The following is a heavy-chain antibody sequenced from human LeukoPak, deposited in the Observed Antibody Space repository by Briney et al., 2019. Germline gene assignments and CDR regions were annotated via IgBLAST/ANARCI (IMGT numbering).Heavy chain of an antibody. Sequence: GASLKISCKGSGSRFTNYWIGWVRRMPGKGLEWMGIIYPGDSDTRYSPSFQGQVTISADKSISTAYLQWSSLKASDTAMYYCARFVDGYRYFDYWGQGTLVTVSS. CDR2: IYPGDSDT. V-gene: IGHV5-51*01. CDR1: GSRFTNYW. CDR3: ARFVDGYRYFDY. D-gene: IGHD2-15*01. J-gene: IGHJ4*02.